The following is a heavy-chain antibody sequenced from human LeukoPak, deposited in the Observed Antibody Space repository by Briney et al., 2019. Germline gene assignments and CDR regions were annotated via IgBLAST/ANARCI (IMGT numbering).Heavy chain of an antibody. CDR3: ARIGGIAAAGTWLWFDP. CDR2: INPSGGST. J-gene: IGHJ5*02. Sequence: ASVQVSFKASGYTFTRYYMHWVRQAPGQGLEWMGIINPSGGSTSYAQKFQGRVTMTRDTSTSTVYMELSSLRSEDTAVCYCARIGGIAAAGTWLWFDPWGQGTLVTVSS. V-gene: IGHV1-46*01. D-gene: IGHD6-13*01. CDR1: GYTFTRYY.